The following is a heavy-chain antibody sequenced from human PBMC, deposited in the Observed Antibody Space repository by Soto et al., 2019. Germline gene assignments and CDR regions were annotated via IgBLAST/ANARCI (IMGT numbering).Heavy chain of an antibody. CDR2: ISSNGGST. D-gene: IGHD6-13*01. CDR1: GFTFSSYA. V-gene: IGHV3-64*01. Sequence: EVQLVESGGGLVQPGGSLRLSCAASGFTFSSYAMHWVRQAPGKGLEYVSAISSNGGSTYYANSVKGRFTISRDNSKNTLYLQMGSLRAEDMAVYYCARDSRRGEHEAGWYFDLWGRGTLVTVSS. CDR3: ARDSRRGEHEAGWYFDL. J-gene: IGHJ2*01.